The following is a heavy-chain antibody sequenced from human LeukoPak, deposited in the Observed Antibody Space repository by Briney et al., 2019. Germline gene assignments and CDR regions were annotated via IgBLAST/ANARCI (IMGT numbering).Heavy chain of an antibody. J-gene: IGHJ4*02. CDR3: ARVPKGY. Sequence: SETLSLTCAVYGGSFSGYYRSWIRQPPGKGLEWIGEINHSGSTNYNPSLKSRVTISVDTSKNQFSLKLSSVTAADTAVYYCARVPKGYWGQGTLVTVSS. V-gene: IGHV4-34*01. CDR2: INHSGST. CDR1: GGSFSGYY.